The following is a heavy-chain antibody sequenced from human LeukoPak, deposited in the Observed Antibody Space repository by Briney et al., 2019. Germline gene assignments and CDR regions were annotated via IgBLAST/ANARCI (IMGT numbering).Heavy chain of an antibody. CDR2: INSDGSST. CDR1: GFTFSSYW. Sequence: GGSLRLSCAASGFTFSSYWMHWVRQAPGKGLVWVSRINSDGSSTSYADSVKGRFTISRDNSKNTLYLQMNSLRAEDTAVYYCAKDLFGYCSSTSCYVFDYWGQGTLVTVSS. V-gene: IGHV3-74*01. J-gene: IGHJ4*02. D-gene: IGHD2-2*03. CDR3: AKDLFGYCSSTSCYVFDY.